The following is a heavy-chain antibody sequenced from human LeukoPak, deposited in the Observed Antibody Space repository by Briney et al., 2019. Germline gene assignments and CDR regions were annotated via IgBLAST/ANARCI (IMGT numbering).Heavy chain of an antibody. V-gene: IGHV3-48*01. J-gene: IGHJ4*02. CDR1: GFTFSSFS. D-gene: IGHD3-22*01. Sequence: GGSLRLSCAASGFTFSSFSMSWVRQAPGKGLEWVAYISSSSSTIYYADSVKGRFTISRDNAKNSLFLQMNSLRAEDTAVYYCAKDGDSSYYFDYWGQGTLVTVSS. CDR2: ISSSSSTI. CDR3: AKDGDSSYYFDY.